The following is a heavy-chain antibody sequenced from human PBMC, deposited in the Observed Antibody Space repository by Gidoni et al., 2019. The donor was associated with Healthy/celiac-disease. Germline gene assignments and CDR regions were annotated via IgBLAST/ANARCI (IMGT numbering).Heavy chain of an antibody. V-gene: IGHV1-46*01. D-gene: IGHD6-6*01. CDR1: RYTFTSYY. Sequence: QVQLVPSGAEVKKPGSAVKVSCQPSRYTFTSYYMHWVRQAQGQGLEWMGIINPSGGSTSYEQKFQGRVTMTRDTSTSTVYMELSSLRSEDTAVYYCARDRIAARAFDYWGQGTLVTVSS. J-gene: IGHJ4*02. CDR2: INPSGGST. CDR3: ARDRIAARAFDY.